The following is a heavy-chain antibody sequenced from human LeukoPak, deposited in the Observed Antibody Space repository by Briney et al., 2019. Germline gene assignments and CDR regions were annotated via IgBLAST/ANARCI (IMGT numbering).Heavy chain of an antibody. J-gene: IGHJ4*02. D-gene: IGHD1-7*01. V-gene: IGHV1-69*06. CDR2: IIPIFGTA. CDR3: ATVYSKTGTTRAPGDY. Sequence: SVKVSCKASGGTFSSYAISWVRQAPGQGLEWMGGIIPIFGTANYAQKFQGRVTMTEDTSTDTAYMELSSLRSEDTAVYYCATVYSKTGTTRAPGDYWGQGTLVTVSS. CDR1: GGTFSSYA.